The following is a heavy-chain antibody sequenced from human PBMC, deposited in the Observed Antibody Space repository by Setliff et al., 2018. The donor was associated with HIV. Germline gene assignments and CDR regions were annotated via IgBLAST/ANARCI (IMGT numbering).Heavy chain of an antibody. V-gene: IGHV3-11*01. CDR1: GFTFSGYS. CDR3: ARDLFPYYHDSRPYYPPAY. CDR2: LSGTSSTI. Sequence: GGSLRLSCAASGFTFSGYSMYWIRQAPGKGLEWVSSLSGTSSTIYLADSVKGRFTISRDNAQNSLYLHMNSLRAEDTAMYYCARDLFPYYHDSRPYYPPAYWGQGTLVTVSS. D-gene: IGHD3-22*01. J-gene: IGHJ4*02.